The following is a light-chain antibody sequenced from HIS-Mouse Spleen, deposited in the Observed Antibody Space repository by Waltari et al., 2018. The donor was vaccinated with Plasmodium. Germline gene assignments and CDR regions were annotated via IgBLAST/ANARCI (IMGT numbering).Light chain of an antibody. V-gene: IGLV2-23*01. CDR1: SSDVGSSNL. CDR2: AGS. Sequence: QSALTQPASVSGSPGQSITISCTGTSSDVGSSNLVSWYQQHPGKAPKLMIYAGSKRPSGVSNRFSGSKSGNTASLTISGLQAEDEADYYCCSYAGSSTLVFGGGTKLTVL. CDR3: CSYAGSSTLV. J-gene: IGLJ2*01.